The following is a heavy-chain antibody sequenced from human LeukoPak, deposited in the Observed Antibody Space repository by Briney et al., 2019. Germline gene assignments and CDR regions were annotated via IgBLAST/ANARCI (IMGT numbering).Heavy chain of an antibody. Sequence: ASVKVSCKASGYTFTSYYMHWVRQAPGQGLEWMGTINPSGGSTSYAQKFQGRVTMTRDTSTSTVYMELSSLRSEDTAVYYCASIAVAGTLFDYWGQGTLVTVSS. CDR2: INPSGGST. V-gene: IGHV1-46*01. J-gene: IGHJ4*02. D-gene: IGHD6-19*01. CDR3: ASIAVAGTLFDY. CDR1: GYTFTSYY.